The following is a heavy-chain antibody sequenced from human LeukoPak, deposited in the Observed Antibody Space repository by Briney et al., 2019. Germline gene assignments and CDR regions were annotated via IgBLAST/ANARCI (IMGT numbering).Heavy chain of an antibody. Sequence: SQTLSLTCTVSGGSINRGDYYWVWIRQPPGKGLEWIGSIYYSGNTSYKPSLKSRVTMTVDTSKSQFSLKLSTVTAADTAVYFCARSPHIWFAERGWFDPWGQGTLVTVSS. J-gene: IGHJ5*02. CDR2: IYYSGNT. CDR3: ARSPHIWFAERGWFDP. D-gene: IGHD3-10*01. CDR1: GGSINRGDYY. V-gene: IGHV4-39*07.